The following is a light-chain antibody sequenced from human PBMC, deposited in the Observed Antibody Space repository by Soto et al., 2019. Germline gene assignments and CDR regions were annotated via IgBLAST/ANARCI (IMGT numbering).Light chain of an antibody. CDR1: QSVLYSSNNKNY. V-gene: IGKV4-1*01. J-gene: IGKJ5*01. Sequence: DIVMTQSPDSLAVSLGERATINCKSSQSVLYSSNNKNYLAWYQQKPGQPPKLLIYWASTRESGVPNRFSGSGSGTDFTLTISSLQAEDVAVYYCQQYYSTPITFGQRTPLEIK. CDR2: WAS. CDR3: QQYYSTPIT.